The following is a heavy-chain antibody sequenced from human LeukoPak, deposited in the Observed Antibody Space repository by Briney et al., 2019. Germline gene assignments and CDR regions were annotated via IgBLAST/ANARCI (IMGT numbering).Heavy chain of an antibody. CDR3: ASSDYYGSGSYYSQDYYYGMDV. CDR1: GGTFSSYA. V-gene: IGHV1-69*13. D-gene: IGHD3-10*01. CDR2: IIPIFGTA. J-gene: IGHJ6*02. Sequence: SVKVSCKASGGTFSSYAISWVRQAPGQGLEWMGGIIPIFGTANYAQKFQGRVTITADESTSTAYMELSSLRSEDTAVYYCASSDYYGSGSYYSQDYYYGMDVWGQGTTATVSS.